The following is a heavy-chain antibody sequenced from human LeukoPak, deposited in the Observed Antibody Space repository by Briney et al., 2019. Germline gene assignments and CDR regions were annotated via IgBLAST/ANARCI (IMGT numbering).Heavy chain of an antibody. V-gene: IGHV1-69*05. J-gene: IGHJ6*03. D-gene: IGHD3-3*01. CDR1: GGTFSSSA. CDR3: ASRDGSTAYDFWSGYYFEYYMGV. Sequence: GASVKVSCKASGGTFSSSAISWVRQAPGQGLEWMGGIIPIFGTANYAQKFQGRVTITTDESTSTAYMELSSLRSEDTAVYYCASRDGSTAYDFWSGYYFEYYMGVWGKGTTVTVSS. CDR2: IIPIFGTA.